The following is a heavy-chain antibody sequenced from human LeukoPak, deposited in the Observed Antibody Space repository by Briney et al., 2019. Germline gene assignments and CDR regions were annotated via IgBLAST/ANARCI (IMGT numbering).Heavy chain of an antibody. CDR1: GFTFSSYA. J-gene: IGHJ6*02. CDR3: ASNYYDSSGYYWAPYYYYGMDV. V-gene: IGHV3-30-3*01. CDR2: ISYDGSNK. D-gene: IGHD3-22*01. Sequence: GSLRLSCAASGFTFSSYAMHWVRQAPGKGLEWVAVISYDGSNKYYADSVKGRFTISRDNSKNTLYLQMNSLRAEDTAVYYCASNYYDSSGYYWAPYYYYGMDVWGQGTTVTVSS.